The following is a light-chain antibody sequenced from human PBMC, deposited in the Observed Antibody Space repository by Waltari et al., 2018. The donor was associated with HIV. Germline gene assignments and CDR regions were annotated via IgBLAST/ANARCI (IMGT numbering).Light chain of an antibody. Sequence: IVLTQSPATLSVSPGERATLSCRASQSVSNNLAWYQQKPGQAPRLLIYNAFIRATGIPARFSGSGSGTDFTLTISSLQSEDFAVYYCQQNYDWYTFGQGTRLEIK. J-gene: IGKJ2*01. CDR3: QQNYDWYT. CDR1: QSVSNN. V-gene: IGKV3-15*01. CDR2: NAF.